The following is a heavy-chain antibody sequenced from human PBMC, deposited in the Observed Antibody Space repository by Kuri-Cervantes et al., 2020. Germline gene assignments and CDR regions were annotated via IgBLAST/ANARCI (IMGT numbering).Heavy chain of an antibody. V-gene: IGHV1-2*02. CDR3: AVYPAGDYDILTGYYVLGY. Sequence: ASVKVSCKSSGYTFTGYYMQWVRQAPGQGLEWMGWINPDSGGANYAQKFQGRVTMTRDTSISTACMELSRLRSDDTAVYYCAVYPAGDYDILTGYYVLGYWGQGTLVTVSS. D-gene: IGHD3-9*01. CDR2: INPDSGGA. CDR1: GYTFTGYY. J-gene: IGHJ4*02.